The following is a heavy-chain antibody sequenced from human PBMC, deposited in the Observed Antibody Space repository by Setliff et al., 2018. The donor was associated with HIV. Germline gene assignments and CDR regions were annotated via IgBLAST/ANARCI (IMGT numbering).Heavy chain of an antibody. CDR3: TRGPGGTVPKPLEAFDV. J-gene: IGHJ3*01. Sequence: SETLSLTCTVSGDSITSYYWSWIRQPPGKGLEWIGYIYYTGSTTYNPSLKSRVTMSGDTSKNKVSLNLNSATAADTAVYYCTRGPGGTVPKPLEAFDVWGRGAVVTVSS. D-gene: IGHD1-7*01. CDR1: GDSITSYY. CDR2: IYYTGST. V-gene: IGHV4-59*01.